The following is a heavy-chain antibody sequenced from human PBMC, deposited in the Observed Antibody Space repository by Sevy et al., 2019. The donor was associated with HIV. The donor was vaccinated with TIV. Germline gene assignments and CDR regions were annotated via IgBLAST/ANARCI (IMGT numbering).Heavy chain of an antibody. Sequence: GGSLRLSCAASGFTFSNYNMNWVRQAPGKGLEWVSFISFMSNYIYYGDSVKGRFTISRDNAKNSVYLQMNSLRAEDTVGYYCARGLVNWDGMDVWGQGTTVTVSS. V-gene: IGHV3-21*01. J-gene: IGHJ6*02. CDR3: ARGLVNWDGMDV. D-gene: IGHD7-27*01. CDR2: ISFMSNYI. CDR1: GFTFSNYN.